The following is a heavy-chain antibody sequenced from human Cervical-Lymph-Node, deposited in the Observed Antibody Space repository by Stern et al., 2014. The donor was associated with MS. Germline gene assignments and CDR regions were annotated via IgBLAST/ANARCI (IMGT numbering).Heavy chain of an antibody. CDR1: GGTFSTYT. CDR3: ATGGSRYFDY. J-gene: IGHJ4*02. Sequence: QVQLVQSGAEVKKPGSSVKVSCKASGGTFSTYTFSWVRQAPGQRLEWMGGIVPVFPATNYAHKFKGRVTISADASTSTAYLDLTSLILEDTAVYYCATGGSRYFDYWGQGTLVTVSS. D-gene: IGHD3-16*01. CDR2: IVPVFPAT. V-gene: IGHV1-69*01.